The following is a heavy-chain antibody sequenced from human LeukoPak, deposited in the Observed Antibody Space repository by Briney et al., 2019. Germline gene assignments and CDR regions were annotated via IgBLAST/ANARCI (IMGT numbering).Heavy chain of an antibody. V-gene: IGHV3-23*01. CDR1: GFTFSNYA. J-gene: IGHJ4*02. Sequence: GGSLRLSCAAPGFTFSNYAMSWVRQAPGKGLEWVSAISGSGGRTYYADSVKGRFTISRDNSMNTLYLQMNSLRDEDTAVYYCAKDLAANYGSGSYFDYWGQGTLVTVSS. CDR2: ISGSGGRT. CDR3: AKDLAANYGSGSYFDY. D-gene: IGHD3-10*01.